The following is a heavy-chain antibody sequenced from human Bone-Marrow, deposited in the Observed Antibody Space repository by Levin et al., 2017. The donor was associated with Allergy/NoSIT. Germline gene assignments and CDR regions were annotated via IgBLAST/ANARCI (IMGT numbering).Heavy chain of an antibody. Sequence: ASVKVSCKVSGGTFSNSAFNWVRQAPGQGLEWMGGIIPFFGSANYPQKFQGRVTISAEESASTISMEVSSLRSEDTAMYFCARGPPTGYGMDVWGQGTTVTVSS. CDR2: IIPFFGSA. V-gene: IGHV1-69*13. CDR3: ARGPPTGYGMDV. J-gene: IGHJ6*02. CDR1: GGTFSNSA.